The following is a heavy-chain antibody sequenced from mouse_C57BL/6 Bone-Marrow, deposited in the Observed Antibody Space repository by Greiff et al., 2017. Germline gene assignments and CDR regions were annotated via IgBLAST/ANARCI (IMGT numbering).Heavy chain of an antibody. Sequence: QVQLQQPGAELVKPGASVKLSCKASGYTFTSYWMHWVKQRPGQGLEWVGMIHPNSGSTNYNEKFKSKATLTVDKSSSTAYMQLSSLTSEDSAVYYCARGIPYYYGSSRYAMDYWGQGTSVTVSS. CDR1: GYTFTSYW. J-gene: IGHJ4*01. CDR3: ARGIPYYYGSSRYAMDY. CDR2: IHPNSGST. D-gene: IGHD1-1*01. V-gene: IGHV1-64*01.